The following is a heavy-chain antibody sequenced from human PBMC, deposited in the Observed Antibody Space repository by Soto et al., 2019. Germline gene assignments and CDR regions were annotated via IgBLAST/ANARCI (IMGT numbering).Heavy chain of an antibody. Sequence: GGSLRLSCAASVFTFSSYGMHWVRQAPGKGLEWVAVISYDGGDKYYGDSVKGRFTISRDNSKNTLYLQMNSLRDEDTAVYYCAKDHHTYGSIYYFDYWGQGTLVTVSS. CDR3: AKDHHTYGSIYYFDY. D-gene: IGHD5-18*01. J-gene: IGHJ4*02. CDR2: ISYDGGDK. CDR1: VFTFSSYG. V-gene: IGHV3-30*18.